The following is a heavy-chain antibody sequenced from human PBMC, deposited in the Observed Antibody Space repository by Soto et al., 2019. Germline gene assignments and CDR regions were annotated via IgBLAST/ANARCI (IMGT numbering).Heavy chain of an antibody. CDR3: ARVMATRLDY. D-gene: IGHD1-26*01. V-gene: IGHV1-69*13. Sequence: GASVKVSCKASGVTFSSYAISWVRQALGQGLEWMGGIIPIFGTANYAQKFQGRVTINADESTSTAYMELSSLRSEDTAVYYCARVMATRLDYWGQGTLVTVSS. J-gene: IGHJ4*02. CDR1: GVTFSSYA. CDR2: IIPIFGTA.